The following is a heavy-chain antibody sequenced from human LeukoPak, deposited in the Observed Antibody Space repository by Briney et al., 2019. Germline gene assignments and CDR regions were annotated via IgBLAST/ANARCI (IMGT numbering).Heavy chain of an antibody. CDR2: ISYDGSNK. J-gene: IGHJ4*02. V-gene: IGHV3-30*18. D-gene: IGHD3-22*01. CDR1: GFTFSSYG. CDR3: AKGTRPYYDSSGYPDY. Sequence: GGSLRLSCAASGFTFSSYGMHWVRQAPGKGLEWVAVISYDGSNKYYADSVKGRFTISRDNSKNTLYLQMNSLRAEDTAVYYCAKGTRPYYDSSGYPDYWGQGTLVTVSS.